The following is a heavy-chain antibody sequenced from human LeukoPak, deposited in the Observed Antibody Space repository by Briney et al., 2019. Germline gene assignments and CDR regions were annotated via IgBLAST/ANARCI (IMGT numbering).Heavy chain of an antibody. CDR2: FDPEDGET. V-gene: IGHV1-24*01. J-gene: IGHJ4*02. D-gene: IGHD1-26*01. CDR3: AKERESYFEFDL. Sequence: ASVKVSCKVSGYTLTELSMHWVRQAPGKGLEWMGGFDPEDGETIYAQKFQGRVTMTEDTSTDTAYMELSSLRSEDTAIYYCAKERESYFEFDLWGQGTLVTVSS. CDR1: GYTLTELS.